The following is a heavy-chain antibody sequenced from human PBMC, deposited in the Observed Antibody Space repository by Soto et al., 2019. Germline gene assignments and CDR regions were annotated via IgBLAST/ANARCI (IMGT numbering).Heavy chain of an antibody. CDR3: ARERGIDYYYYYGMDV. CDR1: GFTFSSYA. J-gene: IGHJ6*02. CDR2: ISYDGSNK. Sequence: QVQLVESGGGVVQPGRSLRLSCAASGFTFSSYAMHWVRQAPGKGLEWVAVISYDGSNKYYADSVKGRFTISRDNSKNTLYLQMNSLRAEDTAVYYCARERGIDYYYYYGMDVWGQGTTVTVSS. D-gene: IGHD2-21*01. V-gene: IGHV3-30-3*01.